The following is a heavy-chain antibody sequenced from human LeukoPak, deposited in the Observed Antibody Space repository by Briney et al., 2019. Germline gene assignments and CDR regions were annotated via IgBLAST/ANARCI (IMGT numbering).Heavy chain of an antibody. Sequence: GRSLRLSCAASGFTFSSYGMHWVCQAPGKGLEWVAVTWYDGSNKYYVDSVKGRFTISRDNSKNTLYLQMNSLRAEDTAMYYCARDTYDILTGYSISPFDYWGQGTLVTVSS. V-gene: IGHV3-33*01. J-gene: IGHJ4*02. CDR2: TWYDGSNK. CDR3: ARDTYDILTGYSISPFDY. CDR1: GFTFSSYG. D-gene: IGHD3-9*01.